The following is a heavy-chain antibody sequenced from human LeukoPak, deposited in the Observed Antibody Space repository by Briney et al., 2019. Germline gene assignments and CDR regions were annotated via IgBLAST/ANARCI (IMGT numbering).Heavy chain of an antibody. Sequence: GASVKVSCKASGYTFTSYYMHWVRQAPGQGLEWMGIINPSGGSTSYAQKFQGRVTMTRDTSTSTVYMELSSLRSEDTAVYYCATLSLLRITMVRGPYNWFDPWGQGTLVTVSS. D-gene: IGHD3-10*01. J-gene: IGHJ5*02. V-gene: IGHV1-46*01. CDR3: ATLSLLRITMVRGPYNWFDP. CDR2: INPSGGST. CDR1: GYTFTSYY.